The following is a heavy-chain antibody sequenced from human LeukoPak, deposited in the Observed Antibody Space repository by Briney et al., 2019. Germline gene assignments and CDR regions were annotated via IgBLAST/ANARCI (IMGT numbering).Heavy chain of an antibody. CDR3: ARRSPSMITSGGIVGHFDY. V-gene: IGHV4-34*01. CDR1: GGHFSGFF. J-gene: IGHJ4*02. CDR2: VNHRGSG. D-gene: IGHD3-16*02. Sequence: SETLSLTCAVSGGHFSGFFWTWIRQPPGKGLEWIGEVNHRGSGNFHPSLRSRVSISVATSRYQFSLKLTSLTTADTAMYYCARRSPSMITSGGIVGHFDYWGPGTLVTVSS.